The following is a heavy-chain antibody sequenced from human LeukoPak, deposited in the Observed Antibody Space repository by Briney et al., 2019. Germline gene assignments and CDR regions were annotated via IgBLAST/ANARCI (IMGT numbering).Heavy chain of an antibody. D-gene: IGHD1-26*01. CDR2: INPNSGGT. Sequence: VASVKVSCKASGYTFTGYYMHWVRQAPGQGLEWMGWINPNSGGTNYAQKFQGRVTMTRDTSNSTAYMELSRLRSDDTAVYYCAKSRIVGAHCLDYWGQGTLVTVSS. J-gene: IGHJ4*02. CDR3: AKSRIVGAHCLDY. CDR1: GYTFTGYY. V-gene: IGHV1-2*02.